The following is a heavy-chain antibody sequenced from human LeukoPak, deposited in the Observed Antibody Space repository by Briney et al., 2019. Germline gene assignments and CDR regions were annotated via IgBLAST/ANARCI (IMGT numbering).Heavy chain of an antibody. Sequence: LTGGSLRLSCTGSGFTFGDYAMSWFRQAPGKGLEWVGFIRSKAYGGTTEYAASVKGRFTISRDDSKSIAYLQMNSLKTEDTAVYYCTRDVDTADDAFDIWGQGTMVTVSS. CDR1: GFTFGDYA. J-gene: IGHJ3*02. CDR2: IRSKAYGGTT. V-gene: IGHV3-49*03. CDR3: TRDVDTADDAFDI. D-gene: IGHD5-18*01.